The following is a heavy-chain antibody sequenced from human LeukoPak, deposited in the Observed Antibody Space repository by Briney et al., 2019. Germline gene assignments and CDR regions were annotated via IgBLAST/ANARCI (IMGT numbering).Heavy chain of an antibody. CDR2: ISYDGSNK. CDR3: ARDPAEAAPYVRGYGMDV. D-gene: IGHD6-19*01. V-gene: IGHV3-30*19. J-gene: IGHJ6*02. Sequence: PGRSLRLSCAASGFTFSSYGMHWVRQAPGKGLEWVAVISYDGSNKYYADSVKGRFTISRDNSKNTLYLQMNSLRAEDTAVYYCARDPAEAAPYVRGYGMDVWGQGTTVTVSS. CDR1: GFTFSSYG.